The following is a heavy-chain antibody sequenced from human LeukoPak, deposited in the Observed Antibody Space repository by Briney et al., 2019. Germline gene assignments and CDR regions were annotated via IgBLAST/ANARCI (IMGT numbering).Heavy chain of an antibody. V-gene: IGHV3-23*01. CDR1: GFTFTRNA. CDR2: IDGSGGTT. J-gene: IGHJ4*02. CDR3: AKARCSSTSCSRADN. Sequence: GGSLRLSCAASGFTFTRNAMAWVRQAPGKGLEWVSAIDGSGGTTFYADSVKGRVTISRVQSTNTVYLQMNSLRADDTAVYYCAKARCSSTSCSRADNWGQGTLVTVSS. D-gene: IGHD2-2*01.